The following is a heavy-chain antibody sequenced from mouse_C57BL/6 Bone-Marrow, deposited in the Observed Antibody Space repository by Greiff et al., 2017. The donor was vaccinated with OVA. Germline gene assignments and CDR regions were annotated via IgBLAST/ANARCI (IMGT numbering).Heavy chain of an antibody. CDR3: ARRPAIAHFDY. D-gene: IGHD6-1*01. V-gene: IGHV1-50*01. CDR1: GYTFTSYW. Sequence: VQLQQPGAELVKPGASVKLSCKASGYTFTSYWMQWVKQRPGQGLEWIGEIDPSDSYTNYNQKFKGKATLTVDTSSSTAYMQLSSLTYEDSAVYYCARRPAIAHFDYWGQGTTLTVSS. J-gene: IGHJ2*01. CDR2: IDPSDSYT.